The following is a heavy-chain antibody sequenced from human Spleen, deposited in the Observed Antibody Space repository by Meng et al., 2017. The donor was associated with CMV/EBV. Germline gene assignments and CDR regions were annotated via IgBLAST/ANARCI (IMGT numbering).Heavy chain of an antibody. D-gene: IGHD2-8*01. CDR3: AKARYCTNGVCLSAPDY. CDR2: ISGSGGST. V-gene: IGHV3-23*01. J-gene: IGHJ4*02. CDR1: GFTFITYG. Sequence: GESLKISCAASGFTFITYGMHWVRQAPGKGLEWVSLISGSGGSTYYADSVKGRFTISRDNSKNTLYLQMNSLRAEDTAVYYCAKARYCTNGVCLSAPDYWGQGTLVTVSS.